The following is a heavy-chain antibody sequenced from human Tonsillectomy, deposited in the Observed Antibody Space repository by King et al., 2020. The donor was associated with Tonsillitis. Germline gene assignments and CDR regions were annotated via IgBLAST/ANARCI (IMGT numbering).Heavy chain of an antibody. D-gene: IGHD5-24*01. CDR3: ACQLELATIIDY. CDR2: IHSSGTT. CDR1: GGSISSGSYY. V-gene: IGHV4-61*02. Sequence: VQLQESGPGLVKPSQTLSLTCTVSGGSISSGSYYWNWIRRPAGKGLEWIGRIHSSGTTTYSPSLTSRLTISMDTSKNHFSLTLTSLTDADTAVYYCACQLELATIIDYWGQGTLVTVSS. J-gene: IGHJ4*02.